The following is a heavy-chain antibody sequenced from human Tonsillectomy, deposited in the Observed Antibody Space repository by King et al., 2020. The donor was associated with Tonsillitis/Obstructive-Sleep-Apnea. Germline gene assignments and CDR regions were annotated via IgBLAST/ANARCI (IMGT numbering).Heavy chain of an antibody. J-gene: IGHJ6*02. Sequence: VQLVQSGAEGKKPGESLRISCEGSGYSFTSYWISWVRQMPGKGLEWMGRIDPSDSYTNYSPSFQGHVTISADKSISTAYLQWSSLKASDTAMYYCASHTGHSNGYHYDLDVWGQGTTVTVSS. V-gene: IGHV5-10-1*03. CDR3: ASHTGHSNGYHYDLDV. D-gene: IGHD3-22*01. CDR2: IDPSDSYT. CDR1: GYSFTSYW.